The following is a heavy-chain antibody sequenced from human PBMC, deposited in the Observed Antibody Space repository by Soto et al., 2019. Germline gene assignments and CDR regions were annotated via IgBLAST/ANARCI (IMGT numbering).Heavy chain of an antibody. J-gene: IGHJ4*02. Sequence: GGSLRLSFAASGFTFSSYAMHWVRQAPGKGLEWVAVISYDGSNKYYADSVKGRFTISRDNSKNTLYLQMNSLRAEDTAVYYCARDIVATIRLDYWGQGTLVTVSS. D-gene: IGHD5-12*01. CDR3: ARDIVATIRLDY. CDR1: GFTFSSYA. CDR2: ISYDGSNK. V-gene: IGHV3-30-3*01.